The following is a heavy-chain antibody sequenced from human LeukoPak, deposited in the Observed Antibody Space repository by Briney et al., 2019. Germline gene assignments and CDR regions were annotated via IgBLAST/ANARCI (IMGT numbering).Heavy chain of an antibody. J-gene: IGHJ4*02. V-gene: IGHV4-39*01. CDR2: IYYSGST. CDR1: GGSISSSSYY. Sequence: SETLSLTCTVSGGSISSSSYYLGWIRQPPGKGLEWIGSIYYSGSTYYNPSLKSRVTISVDTSKNQFSLKLSSVTAADAAVYYCARHGEMATMSDYFDYWGQGTLVTVSS. CDR3: ARHGEMATMSDYFDY. D-gene: IGHD5-24*01.